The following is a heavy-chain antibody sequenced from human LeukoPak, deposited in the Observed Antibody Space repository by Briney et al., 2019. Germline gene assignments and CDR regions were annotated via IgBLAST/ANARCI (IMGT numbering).Heavy chain of an antibody. CDR2: ISYDGSNK. Sequence: GGSLRLSCVASGFTFSRYAMHWVRLAPGKGLEWVAVISYDGSNKYYADSVKGRFTISRDNSKNTLYLQMNSLRAEDTALYYCARDGNFYYGPGSYCDYWGQGTLVTVPS. V-gene: IGHV3-30-3*01. D-gene: IGHD3-10*01. CDR1: GFTFSRYA. J-gene: IGHJ4*02. CDR3: ARDGNFYYGPGSYCDY.